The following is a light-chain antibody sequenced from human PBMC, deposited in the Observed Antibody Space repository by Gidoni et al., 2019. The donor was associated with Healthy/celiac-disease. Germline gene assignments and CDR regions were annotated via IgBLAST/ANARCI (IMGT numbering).Light chain of an antibody. CDR1: QSIRSY. Sequence: DIQMTQSPSSLSASVGDRVTLTCRASQSIRSYLNWYQQKPGKAPKLLIYAASSLQSGVPSRVSGSGSGTDFTLTISSLQPEDFATYYCQQSYSTLWTFGQGTKVEIK. J-gene: IGKJ1*01. CDR2: AAS. CDR3: QQSYSTLWT. V-gene: IGKV1-39*01.